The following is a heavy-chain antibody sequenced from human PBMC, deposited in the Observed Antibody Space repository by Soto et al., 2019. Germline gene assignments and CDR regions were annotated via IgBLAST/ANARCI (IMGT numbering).Heavy chain of an antibody. CDR2: ISSSSSYI. CDR3: ARVLGGYSYGPCDY. D-gene: IGHD5-18*01. J-gene: IGHJ4*02. Sequence: EVQLVESGGGLVKPGGSLRLSCAASGFTFSSYSRNWVRQAPGKGLEWVSSISSSSSYIYYADSVKGRFTISRDNAKNSLYLQMNSLRAEDTAVYYCARVLGGYSYGPCDYWGQGTLVTVSS. V-gene: IGHV3-21*01. CDR1: GFTFSSYS.